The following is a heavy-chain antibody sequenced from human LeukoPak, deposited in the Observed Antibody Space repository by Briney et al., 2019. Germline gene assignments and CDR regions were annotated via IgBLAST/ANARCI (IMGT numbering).Heavy chain of an antibody. Sequence: GASVKVSCKASGYTFTSYAMHWVRQAPGQRLEWMGWINAGNGNTKYSQKFQGRVTITRDTSASTAYMELRSLRSDDTAVYYCARAGVGNWFDPWGQGTLVTVSS. D-gene: IGHD1-26*01. V-gene: IGHV1-3*01. CDR2: INAGNGNT. CDR3: ARAGVGNWFDP. J-gene: IGHJ5*02. CDR1: GYTFTSYA.